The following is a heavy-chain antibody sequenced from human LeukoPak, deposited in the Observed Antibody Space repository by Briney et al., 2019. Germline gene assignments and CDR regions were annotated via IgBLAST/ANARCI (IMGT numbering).Heavy chain of an antibody. V-gene: IGHV4-59*01. D-gene: IGHD3-22*01. J-gene: IGHJ3*02. Sequence: PSETLSLTCTVSGVSISSSYWSWIRPPPGKRLEGMGYIYYSGSTNSNPSLKSRVTISADTSKNQFSLKLNSVTAADTAVYYCVRGNYDSRGYSNAFDIWGQGAMVTVSS. CDR1: GVSISSSY. CDR2: IYYSGST. CDR3: VRGNYDSRGYSNAFDI.